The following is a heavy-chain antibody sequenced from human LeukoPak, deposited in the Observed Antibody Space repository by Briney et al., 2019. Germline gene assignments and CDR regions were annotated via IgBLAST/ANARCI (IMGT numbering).Heavy chain of an antibody. Sequence: GGSLRLSCAASGFTFSSYGMHWVRQAPGKGLERVAVIWYDGSNKYYADSVKGRFTISRDNSKNTLYLQMNSLRAEDTAVYYCARDYDFWSGYYVDYYYGMDVWGQGTTVTVSS. D-gene: IGHD3-3*01. V-gene: IGHV3-33*08. CDR2: IWYDGSNK. J-gene: IGHJ6*02. CDR1: GFTFSSYG. CDR3: ARDYDFWSGYYVDYYYGMDV.